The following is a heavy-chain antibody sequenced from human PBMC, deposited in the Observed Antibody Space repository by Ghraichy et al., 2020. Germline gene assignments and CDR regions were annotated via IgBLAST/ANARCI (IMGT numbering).Heavy chain of an antibody. V-gene: IGHV3-23*01. Sequence: GALRLSCAASGFSFSSSAMSWVRQAPGKGLEWVSAITGNGGNTFYADSVKGRFTISRDNSKNTLHLQMNSLRAEDTAVYYCAKEKREKGGFFDFWGQGTLVIVSS. D-gene: IGHD3-16*01. CDR1: GFSFSSSA. J-gene: IGHJ4*02. CDR2: ITGNGGNT. CDR3: AKEKREKGGFFDF.